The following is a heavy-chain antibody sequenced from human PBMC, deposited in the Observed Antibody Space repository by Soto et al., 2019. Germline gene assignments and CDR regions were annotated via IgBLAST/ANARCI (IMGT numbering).Heavy chain of an antibody. CDR2: ISYDGSNK. CDR3: ARDTYYYDSSGYYYHLDY. D-gene: IGHD3-22*01. CDR1: GFTFSSYA. Sequence: GGSLRLSCAASGFTFSSYAMHWVRQAPGKGLEWVAVISYDGSNKYYADSVKGRFTISRDNSKNTLYLQMNSLRAEDTAVYYCARDTYYYDSSGYYYHLDYWGQGTLVTVSS. J-gene: IGHJ4*02. V-gene: IGHV3-30-3*01.